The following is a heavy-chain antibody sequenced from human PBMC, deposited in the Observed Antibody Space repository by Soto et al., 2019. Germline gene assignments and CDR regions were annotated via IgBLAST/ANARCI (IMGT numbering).Heavy chain of an antibody. V-gene: IGHV1-18*01. J-gene: IGHJ4*02. CDR3: ASGYCGGDCYSQPWYYFDY. CDR1: GYTFTSYG. Sequence: VASVKVSCKASGYTFTSYGISWVRQAPGQGLEWMGWISAYNGNTNYAQKLQGRVTMTTDTSTSTAYMELRSLRSDDTAVYYCASGYCGGDCYSQPWYYFDYWGQGTLVTVSS. CDR2: ISAYNGNT. D-gene: IGHD2-21*01.